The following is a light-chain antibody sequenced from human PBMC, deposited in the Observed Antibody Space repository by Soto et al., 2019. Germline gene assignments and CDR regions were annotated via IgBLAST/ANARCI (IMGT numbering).Light chain of an antibody. CDR1: SSDVGGYNY. J-gene: IGLJ2*01. CDR2: DVS. V-gene: IGLV2-14*03. Sequence: QSALTQPASVSGSPGQSITISCTGTSSDVGGYNYVSWYQHHPGKAPKLMIDDVSNRPSGVSNRFSGSKSGNTASLTISGLQAEDDADYYCSSYTSSSTRVVFGRGTNLTVL. CDR3: SSYTSSSTRVV.